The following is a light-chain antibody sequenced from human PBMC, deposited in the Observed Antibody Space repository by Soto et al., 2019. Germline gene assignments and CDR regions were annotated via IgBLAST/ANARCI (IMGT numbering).Light chain of an antibody. CDR1: SSDVGYYEY. J-gene: IGLJ1*01. V-gene: IGLV2-14*01. Sequence: QSALTQPASVSGSLGQSITISCTGTSSDVGYYEYVSWYQQHPGKAPKVMIYEVTNRPSGVSNRFSGSKSGNTASLTISGLQAEDEAAYYCCSYTTTSTYVFGTGTKVTVL. CDR3: CSYTTTSTYV. CDR2: EVT.